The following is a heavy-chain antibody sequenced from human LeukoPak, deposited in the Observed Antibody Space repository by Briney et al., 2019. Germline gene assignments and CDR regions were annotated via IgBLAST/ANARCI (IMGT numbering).Heavy chain of an antibody. V-gene: IGHV1-46*01. CDR3: ARTLRYTNYEFDY. CDR2: INPTGGST. Sequence: ASVKVSCKASGYTFTSYYMHWVRQAPGQGLEWIGIINPTGGSTNYAQKFQGRVTMTRDTSTSTVYMELSSLRSEDTAVYYCARTLRYTNYEFDYWGQGTLVTVSS. CDR1: GYTFTSYY. J-gene: IGHJ4*02. D-gene: IGHD4-11*01.